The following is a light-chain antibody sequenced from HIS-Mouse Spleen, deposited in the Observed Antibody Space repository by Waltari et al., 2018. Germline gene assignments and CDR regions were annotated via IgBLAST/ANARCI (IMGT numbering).Light chain of an antibody. J-gene: IGLJ3*02. CDR1: NIGSKN. Sequence: SYELTQPLSVSVALGQTARITCGGNNIGSKNVHWYQQKPGQAPVLVVYDDSDRPSGIPERLSGSNSGNTATLTISRAQAGDEADYYCQVWDSSTWVFGGGTKLTVL. CDR2: DDS. V-gene: IGLV3-9*01. CDR3: QVWDSSTWV.